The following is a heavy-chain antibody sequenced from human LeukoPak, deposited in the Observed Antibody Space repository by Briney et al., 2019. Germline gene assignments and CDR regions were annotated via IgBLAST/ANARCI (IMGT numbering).Heavy chain of an antibody. D-gene: IGHD1-1*01. CDR1: EFTFSTYW. CDR2: ITGDGSST. V-gene: IGHV3-74*01. J-gene: IGHJ4*02. Sequence: GGSLRLSCAASEFTFSTYWMHWVRQAPGKGLVWVSWITGDGSSTRYADSVKGRFTISRDNAKNTLYLQVNSLRAEDTAVYYCARSNWPYYFDYWGQGTQVTVSS. CDR3: ARSNWPYYFDY.